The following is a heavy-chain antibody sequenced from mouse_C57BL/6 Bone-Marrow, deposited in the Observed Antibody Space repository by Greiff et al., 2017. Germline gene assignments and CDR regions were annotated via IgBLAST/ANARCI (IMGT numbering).Heavy chain of an antibody. CDR3: ARRILLRYY. Sequence: EVKLMESGGGLVKPGGSLKLSCAASGFTFSSDAMSWFRQTLAKRLVWVATISDGGSYTYYPAYVKGRFTISRDNAKNNLYLQMSHLKSEDTAMYYCARRILLRYYWGQGTLVTVSA. CDR1: GFTFSSDA. V-gene: IGHV5-4*03. CDR2: ISDGGSYT. D-gene: IGHD1-1*01. J-gene: IGHJ3*01.